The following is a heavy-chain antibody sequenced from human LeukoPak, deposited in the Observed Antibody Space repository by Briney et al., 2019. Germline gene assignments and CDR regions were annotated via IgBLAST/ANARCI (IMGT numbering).Heavy chain of an antibody. Sequence: GGSLRLSCAASGFTVSSNYMSWVRQAPGKGLEWVSVIYSGGSTYYADPVKGRFTISRDNSKNTLYLQMNSLRAEDTAVYYCARLPYSIWTRVYYGMDVWGQGTTVTVSS. CDR1: GFTVSSNY. CDR3: ARLPYSIWTRVYYGMDV. J-gene: IGHJ6*02. CDR2: IYSGGST. V-gene: IGHV3-66*01. D-gene: IGHD2-8*01.